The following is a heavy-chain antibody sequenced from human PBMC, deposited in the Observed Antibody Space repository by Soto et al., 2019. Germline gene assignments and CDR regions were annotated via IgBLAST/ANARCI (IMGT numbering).Heavy chain of an antibody. CDR1: GYSFTSYW. Sequence: PGESLKISCKGAGYSFTSYWISWVRQMPGEGLEWMGRIDPSDSYTNHSPSFQGHVTISADKSISTAYLQWSSLKASDTAMYYCARDGYSSSSLYYYGMDVWGQGTTVTVSS. J-gene: IGHJ6*02. CDR2: IDPSDSYT. V-gene: IGHV5-10-1*01. D-gene: IGHD6-6*01. CDR3: ARDGYSSSSLYYYGMDV.